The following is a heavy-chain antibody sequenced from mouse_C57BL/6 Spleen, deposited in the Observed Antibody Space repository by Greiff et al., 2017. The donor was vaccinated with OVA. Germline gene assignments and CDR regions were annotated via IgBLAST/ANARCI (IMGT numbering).Heavy chain of an antibody. J-gene: IGHJ1*03. CDR3: ARGGWLPYWYFDV. V-gene: IGHV7-1*01. Sequence: EVMLVESGGGLVQSGRSLRLSCATSGFTFSDFYMEWVRQAPGKGLEWIAASRNKANDYTTEYSASVKGRFIVSRDTSQSILYLQMNALRAEDTAIYYCARGGWLPYWYFDVWGTGTTVTVSS. D-gene: IGHD2-3*01. CDR1: GFTFSDFY. CDR2: SRNKANDYTT.